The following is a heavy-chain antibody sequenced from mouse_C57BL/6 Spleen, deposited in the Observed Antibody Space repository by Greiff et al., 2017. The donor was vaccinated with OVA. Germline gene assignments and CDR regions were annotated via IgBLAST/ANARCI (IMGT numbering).Heavy chain of an antibody. Sequence: VQLQQPGAELVRPGSSVKLSCKASGYTFTSYWMDWVKQRPGQGLEWIGNIYPSDSETHYNQKFKDKATLTVDKSSSTAYMQLSSLTSEDSAVYDGARSGYYGSSYRCAYWGQGTLVTVSA. D-gene: IGHD1-1*01. CDR1: GYTFTSYW. J-gene: IGHJ3*01. V-gene: IGHV1-61*01. CDR3: ARSGYYGSSYRCAY. CDR2: IYPSDSET.